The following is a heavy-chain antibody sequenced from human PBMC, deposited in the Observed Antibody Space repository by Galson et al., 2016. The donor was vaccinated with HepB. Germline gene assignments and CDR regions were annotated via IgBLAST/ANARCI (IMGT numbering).Heavy chain of an antibody. Sequence: LRLSCAASGFIFSNYWMHWVRQAPGKGLVWVSRINSDGSVTRYADSVKGRFTISRDNAENTLYLRMNSLRAEDTALYYCTRVKVGAPGGMDVWGHGTTVTVSS. CDR1: GFIFSNYW. V-gene: IGHV3-74*01. CDR3: TRVKVGAPGGMDV. J-gene: IGHJ6*02. D-gene: IGHD1-26*01. CDR2: INSDGSVT.